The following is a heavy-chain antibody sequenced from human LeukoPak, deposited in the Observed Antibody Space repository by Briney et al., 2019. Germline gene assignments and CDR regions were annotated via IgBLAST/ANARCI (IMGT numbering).Heavy chain of an antibody. J-gene: IGHJ3*02. CDR2: IYTSGST. Sequence: QVQLQESGPGLVKPSETLSLTCTVSGGSISSYYWSWIRQPPGKGLEWIGYIYTSGSTNYNPSLKSRVTISVDTSKNQFSLKLSSVTAADTAVYYCARYGVRGSVVFDIWGQGTMVTVSS. D-gene: IGHD3-10*01. CDR3: ARYGVRGSVVFDI. CDR1: GGSISSYY. V-gene: IGHV4-4*09.